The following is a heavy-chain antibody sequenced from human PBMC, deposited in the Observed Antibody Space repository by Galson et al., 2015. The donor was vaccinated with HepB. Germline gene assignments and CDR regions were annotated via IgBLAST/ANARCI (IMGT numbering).Heavy chain of an antibody. Sequence: SLRLSCAASGFTFSSYAMHWVRQAPGKGLEWVAVISYDGSNKYYADSVKGRFTISRDNSKNTLYLQMNSLRAEDTAVYYCARDPSLDNSGSYHAGHGLDAFDIWGQGTMVTVSS. D-gene: IGHD1-26*01. CDR1: GFTFSSYA. V-gene: IGHV3-30-3*01. J-gene: IGHJ3*02. CDR3: ARDPSLDNSGSYHAGHGLDAFDI. CDR2: ISYDGSNK.